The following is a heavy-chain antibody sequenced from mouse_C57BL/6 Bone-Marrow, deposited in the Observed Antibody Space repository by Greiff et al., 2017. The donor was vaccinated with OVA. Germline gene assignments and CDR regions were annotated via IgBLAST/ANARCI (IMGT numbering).Heavy chain of an antibody. CDR1: GFTFSSYG. CDR3: DYGEFAY. CDR2: ISSGGSYT. Sequence: EVNLVESGGDLVKPGGSLKLSCAASGFTFSSYGMSWVRQTPDKRLEWVATISSGGSYTYYPDSVKGRFTISRDNAKNTLYLQMSSLKSEDTAMYYCDYGEFAYWGQGTLVTVSA. D-gene: IGHD1-2*01. V-gene: IGHV5-6*01. J-gene: IGHJ3*01.